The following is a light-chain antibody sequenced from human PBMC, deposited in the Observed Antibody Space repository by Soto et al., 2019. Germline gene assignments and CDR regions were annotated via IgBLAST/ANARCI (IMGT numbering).Light chain of an antibody. J-gene: IGKJ2*01. CDR1: QSLVHGDGNTY. V-gene: IGKV2-30*02. Sequence: DVVITQSQLSLPVTLGQPDSISCRSSQSLVHGDGNTYLNWFHQRPGQSPRRLLYKVSNRDSGVPDRFSGSGSGTDFALKISRVEVEDVGIYYCMQGTHWPYTFGQVTKLEI. CDR3: MQGTHWPYT. CDR2: KVS.